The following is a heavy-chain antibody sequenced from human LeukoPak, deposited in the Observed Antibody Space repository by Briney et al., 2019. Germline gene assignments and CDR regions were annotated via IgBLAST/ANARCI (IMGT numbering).Heavy chain of an antibody. CDR3: ARAFYDYVWGSYRYTPWYFDY. D-gene: IGHD3-16*02. CDR1: GGSISSSSDY. J-gene: IGHJ4*02. V-gene: IGHV4-39*07. Sequence: SETLSLTCTVSGGSISSSSDYWGWIRQPPGKGLEWIGSIYYSGSTYYNPSLKSRVTISVDTSKNQFSLKLSSVTAADTAVYYCARAFYDYVWGSYRYTPWYFDYWGQGTLVTVSS. CDR2: IYYSGST.